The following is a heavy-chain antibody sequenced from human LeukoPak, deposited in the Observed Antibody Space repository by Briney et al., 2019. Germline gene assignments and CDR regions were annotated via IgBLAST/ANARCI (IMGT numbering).Heavy chain of an antibody. J-gene: IGHJ4*02. D-gene: IGHD5-12*01. V-gene: IGHV3-7*01. CDR3: AREAYSGYDWDY. CDR1: GFSISSHW. CDR2: LKEDVSAR. Sequence: GGSLRLSCVVSGFSISSHWMSWVRQAPGKGLEWVASLKEDVSARNLVDSVKGRFTISRDNAKKSLYLAMNSLRAEDTAVYYCAREAYSGYDWDYWGQGPLVTVSS.